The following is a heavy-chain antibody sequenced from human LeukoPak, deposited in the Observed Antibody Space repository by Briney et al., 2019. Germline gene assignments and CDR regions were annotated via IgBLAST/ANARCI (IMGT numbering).Heavy chain of an antibody. D-gene: IGHD4-17*01. J-gene: IGHJ4*02. CDR1: GYSISSGYY. CDR2: VYHSGGT. CDR3: ASTITVTTDY. V-gene: IGHV4-38-2*02. Sequence: SETLSLTCTVSGYSISSGYYWGWIRQPPGKGLEWIGSVYHSGGTYYNPPLKSRVTISVDTSKNQFSLKLTSVAAADTAVYYCASTITVTTDYWGQGTLVTVSS.